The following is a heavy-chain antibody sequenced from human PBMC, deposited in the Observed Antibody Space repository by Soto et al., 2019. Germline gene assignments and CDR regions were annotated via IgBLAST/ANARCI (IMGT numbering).Heavy chain of an antibody. CDR1: GFTFSSYA. J-gene: IGHJ6*02. Sequence: GGSLRLSCAASGFTFSSYAMHWVRQAPGKGLEWVAVISYDGSNKYYADSVKGRFTISRDNSKNTLYLQMNSLRAEDTAVYYCARDLWFGELLGDYYGMDVWGQGTTVTVSS. D-gene: IGHD3-10*01. CDR3: ARDLWFGELLGDYYGMDV. CDR2: ISYDGSNK. V-gene: IGHV3-30*04.